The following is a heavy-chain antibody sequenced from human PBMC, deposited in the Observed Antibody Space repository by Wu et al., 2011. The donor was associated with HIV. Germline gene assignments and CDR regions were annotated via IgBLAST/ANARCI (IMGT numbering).Heavy chain of an antibody. V-gene: IGHV1-24*01. Sequence: QVQLVQSGAEVKKPGASVKVSCKVSGYTLTELSMHWVRQAPGKGLEWMGGFDPEDGETIYAQKFQGRVTVTEDTSTDTAYMELSSLRSEDTAVYYCATVLAPAGDSGSYRYLNFDYWGQGTLVTVSS. J-gene: IGHJ4*02. CDR2: FDPEDGET. CDR1: GYTLTELS. D-gene: IGHD1-26*01. CDR3: ATVLAPAGDSGSYRYLNFDY.